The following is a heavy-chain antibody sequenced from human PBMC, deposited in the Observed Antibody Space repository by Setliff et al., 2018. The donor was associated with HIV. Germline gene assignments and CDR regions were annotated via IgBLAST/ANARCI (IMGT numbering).Heavy chain of an antibody. J-gene: IGHJ6*03. CDR1: GHTFTDYY. CDR2: VTNNNGGT. Sequence: ASVKVSCKASGHTFTDYYLHWVRQAPGEGLEWMGWVTNNNGGTNYAQKFQGRVTMTRDTSISTDYMELSGLKSDDSAVYYCARSPYGSGWGPSSVAYMDVWGKGTAVTVSS. D-gene: IGHD3-22*01. CDR3: ARSPYGSGWGPSSVAYMDV. V-gene: IGHV1-2*02.